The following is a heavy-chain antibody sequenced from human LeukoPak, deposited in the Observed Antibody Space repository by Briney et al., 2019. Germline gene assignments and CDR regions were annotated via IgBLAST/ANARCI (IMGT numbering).Heavy chain of an antibody. Sequence: SETLSLTCTVSGGSISSSGYYWGWIRQPPGKGLEWIGNIYYVGSTNYNPSLKSRVTISVDTSKNQFSLKVSSVTAADTAVYYCARYDVWGTYRAFDYWGQGTLVTVSS. J-gene: IGHJ4*02. V-gene: IGHV4-39*07. D-gene: IGHD3-16*02. CDR3: ARYDVWGTYRAFDY. CDR1: GGSISSSGYY. CDR2: IYYVGST.